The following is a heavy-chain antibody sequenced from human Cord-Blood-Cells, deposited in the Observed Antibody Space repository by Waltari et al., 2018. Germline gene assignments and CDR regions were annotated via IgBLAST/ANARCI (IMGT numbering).Heavy chain of an antibody. Sequence: QVQLQESGPGLVKPSETLSLTCTVSGGSISSYYWSWIRQPPGKGLEWIGYIYYSGSTNYTPSHNGRVTRSVDTSKNQFSLKLSSVTAADTAVYYCARAGDYDILTGYYVGGYFDYWGQGTLVTVSS. CDR2: IYYSGST. J-gene: IGHJ4*02. D-gene: IGHD3-9*01. CDR3: ARAGDYDILTGYYVGGYFDY. CDR1: GGSISSYY. V-gene: IGHV4-59*01.